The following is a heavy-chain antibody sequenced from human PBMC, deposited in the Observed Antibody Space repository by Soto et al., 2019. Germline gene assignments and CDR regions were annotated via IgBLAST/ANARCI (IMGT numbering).Heavy chain of an antibody. CDR2: ISAYNGNT. D-gene: IGHD3-3*01. V-gene: IGHV1-18*04. J-gene: IGHJ3*02. CDR1: GYTFTSYG. Sequence: VASVKVSCKASGYTFTSYGISWVRQAPGQGLEWMGWISAYNGNTNYAQKLQGRVTMTTDTSASTAYMELRSLRSDDTAVYYCARDFHRFLEWSPPRAFDIWGQGTMVTVSS. CDR3: ARDFHRFLEWSPPRAFDI.